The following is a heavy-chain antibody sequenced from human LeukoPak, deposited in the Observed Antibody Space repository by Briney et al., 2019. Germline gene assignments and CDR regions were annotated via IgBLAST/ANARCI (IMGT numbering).Heavy chain of an antibody. CDR2: INPNSGGT. D-gene: IGHD3-22*01. CDR1: GYTFTGYY. V-gene: IGHV1-2*02. J-gene: IGHJ4*02. CDR3: ARDLLSDYYDSSGAVF. Sequence: GASVKVSCKASGYTFTGYYMHWVRQAPGQGLEWMGWINPNSGGTNYAQKFQGRVTMTRDTSISTAYMDLSRLRSDDTAVYYCARDLLSDYYDSSGAVFWGQGTLVTVSS.